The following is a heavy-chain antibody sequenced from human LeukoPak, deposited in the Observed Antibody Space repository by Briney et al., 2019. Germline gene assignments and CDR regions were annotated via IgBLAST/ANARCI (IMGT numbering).Heavy chain of an antibody. D-gene: IGHD3-3*01. Sequence: PGGSLRLSCAASGFIFSSYGMHWVCQAPGKGLEWVAVISYDGSNKYYADSVKGRFTISRDNSKNTLYLQMNSLRAEDTAVYYCARDGGYDFWSGYYQDYWGQGTLVTVSS. CDR3: ARDGGYDFWSGYYQDY. CDR1: GFIFSSYG. V-gene: IGHV3-30*03. CDR2: ISYDGSNK. J-gene: IGHJ4*02.